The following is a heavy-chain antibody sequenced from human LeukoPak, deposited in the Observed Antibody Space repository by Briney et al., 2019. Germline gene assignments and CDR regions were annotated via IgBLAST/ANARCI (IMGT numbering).Heavy chain of an antibody. Sequence: LGGSLRLSCAASGFTFSTYSMSWVRQAPGKGLEWVSLINSGGRTYYADSVKGRFTISRDNSKNMLFLQMNSLRADDTAVYFCAKEPPQCGADCFSLLDYWGQGTLVTVSS. CDR1: GFTFSTYS. D-gene: IGHD2-21*02. CDR3: AKEPPQCGADCFSLLDY. J-gene: IGHJ4*02. V-gene: IGHV3-23*01. CDR2: INSGGRT.